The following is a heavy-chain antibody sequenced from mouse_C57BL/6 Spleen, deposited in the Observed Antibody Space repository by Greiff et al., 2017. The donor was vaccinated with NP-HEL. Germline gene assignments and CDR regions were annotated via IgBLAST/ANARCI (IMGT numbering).Heavy chain of an antibody. CDR2: IDPSDSYT. V-gene: IGHV1-69*01. CDR3: ARSGYYGSSYEAMDY. D-gene: IGHD1-1*01. J-gene: IGHJ4*01. CDR1: GYTFTSYW. Sequence: QVQLQQSGAELVMPGASVKLSCKASGYTFTSYWMHWVKQRPGQGLEWIGEIDPSDSYTNYNQKFKGKSTLTVDKSSSTAYMQLSSLTSEDSAVYYCARSGYYGSSYEAMDYWGQGTSVTVSS.